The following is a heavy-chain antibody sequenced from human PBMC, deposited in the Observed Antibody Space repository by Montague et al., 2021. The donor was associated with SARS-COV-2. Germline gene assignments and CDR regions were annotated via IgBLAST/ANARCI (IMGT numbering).Heavy chain of an antibody. V-gene: IGHV4-59*01. CDR2: IYHSGTT. D-gene: IGHD2-21*01. CDR1: GGSINSFY. J-gene: IGHJ6*02. CDR3: ARPSMVSRNYYYGIDV. Sequence: SETRSLTCIVSGGSINSFYWSWIRQPPGKGLEWIGYIYHSGTTHYSPSLKSRVAISLDTSKNQFSLTLNSVTAADTAVYYCARPSMVSRNYYYGIDVWGQGTTVTVSS.